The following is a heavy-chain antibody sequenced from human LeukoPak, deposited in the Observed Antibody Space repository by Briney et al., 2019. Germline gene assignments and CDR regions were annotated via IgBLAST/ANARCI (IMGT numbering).Heavy chain of an antibody. V-gene: IGHV1-2*02. D-gene: IGHD6-13*01. CDR3: ARGTRITFRAGAAAGIDY. CDR2: INPNSGGT. CDR1: GYTFTGYY. J-gene: IGHJ4*02. Sequence: ASVKVSCKASGYTFTGYYMHWVRQAPGQGLEWMGWINPNSGGTNYAQKFQGRVTMTRDTSISTAYMELSRLRSDDTAVYYCARGTRITFRAGAAAGIDYWGQGTLVTVSS.